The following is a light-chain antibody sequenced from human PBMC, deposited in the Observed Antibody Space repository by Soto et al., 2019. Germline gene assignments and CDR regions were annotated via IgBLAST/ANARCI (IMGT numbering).Light chain of an antibody. CDR3: CSYTSSRTYV. CDR2: EVT. Sequence: QSVLTQPASVSWSPGQSITISCTVTSSDVGAYIYVSWYQHHPGKAPKVMIYEVTNRPSGVSDRFSGSKSGNTASLTISGLQAEDEADYYCCSYTSSRTYVFGNGTKGIVL. CDR1: SSDVGAYIY. V-gene: IGLV2-14*01. J-gene: IGLJ1*01.